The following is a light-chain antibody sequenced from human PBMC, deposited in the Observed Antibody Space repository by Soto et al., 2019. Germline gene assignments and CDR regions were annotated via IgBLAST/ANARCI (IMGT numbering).Light chain of an antibody. CDR2: YAS. V-gene: IGKV1-33*01. CDR1: HDVGWN. J-gene: IGKJ4*01. Sequence: DIQMTQSPSSLSASVGDRVTIACHSSHDVGWNLNWCQQKPGEAPKLLIYYASNLERRVPSRFSGSGSGTDFSLNISSLQREDVATYFCQQYSSMLSFGGGTEVDLK. CDR3: QQYSSMLS.